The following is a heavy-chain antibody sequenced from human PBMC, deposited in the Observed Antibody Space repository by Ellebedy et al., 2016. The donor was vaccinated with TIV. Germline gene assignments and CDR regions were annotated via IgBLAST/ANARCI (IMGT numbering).Heavy chain of an antibody. D-gene: IGHD6-25*01. CDR3: AKGRFWAAGYPDVLNM. V-gene: IGHV3-30*18. J-gene: IGHJ3*02. CDR2: ISHDEKNK. CDR1: GFTFSNYG. Sequence: GGSLRLXXAVSGFTFSNYGMHWVRQAPGKGLEWVAVISHDEKNKDYADSVKGRFTISRDNSKNTLYLQMNSLRAEDTAVYYCAKGRFWAAGYPDVLNMWGQGTMVTVSS.